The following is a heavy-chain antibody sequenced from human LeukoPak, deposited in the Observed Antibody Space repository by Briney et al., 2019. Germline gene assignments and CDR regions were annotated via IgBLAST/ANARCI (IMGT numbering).Heavy chain of an antibody. CDR1: GFTFSRYW. D-gene: IGHD1-7*01. CDR3: GGPDWDYVFFEN. V-gene: IGHV3-7*01. CDR2: IKQDGSEK. J-gene: IGHJ4*02. Sequence: GGSLRLSCAASGFTFSRYWMSGVRQAPGKGLEGGANIKQDGSEKYYVDSVKGRFTISRDNAKNSLYLQMNSLRDEAMAVYYGGGPDWDYVFFENWGQGNLGTLS.